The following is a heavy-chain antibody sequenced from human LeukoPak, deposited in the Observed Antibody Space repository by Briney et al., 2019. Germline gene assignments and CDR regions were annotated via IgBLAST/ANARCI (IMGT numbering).Heavy chain of an antibody. CDR1: GYSFTSYW. Sequence: GESLKISCKGSGYSFTSYWIGWVRQMPGKGLEWMGIIYPGDSDTRYSPSFQGQVTISADKSISTAYLQWSSLKASDTAMYYCATSSSWPHSYWYFDLWGRGTLVTVSS. J-gene: IGHJ2*01. D-gene: IGHD6-13*01. V-gene: IGHV5-51*01. CDR2: IYPGDSDT. CDR3: ATSSSWPHSYWYFDL.